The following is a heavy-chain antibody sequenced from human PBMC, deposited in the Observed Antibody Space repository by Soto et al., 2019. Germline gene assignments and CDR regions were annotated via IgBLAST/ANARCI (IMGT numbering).Heavy chain of an antibody. D-gene: IGHD1-26*01. Sequence: EGQLLESGGGLVQPGGSLRLSCAASGFTFRTYAMSWVRQAPGKGLVWVSVIRGSGGSTYYADSVKGRFTICRDNSKNTLYLQMNSPRAEDTAVYYCAKASLLGDSGIWGQGTLVTVSS. V-gene: IGHV3-23*01. CDR1: GFTFRTYA. J-gene: IGHJ4*02. CDR2: IRGSGGST. CDR3: AKASLLGDSGI.